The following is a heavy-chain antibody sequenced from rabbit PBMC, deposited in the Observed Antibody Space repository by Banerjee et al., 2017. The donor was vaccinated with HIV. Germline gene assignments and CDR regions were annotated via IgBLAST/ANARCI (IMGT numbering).Heavy chain of an antibody. CDR1: GFDFSSYG. D-gene: IGHD4-1*01. V-gene: IGHV1S47*01. Sequence: QEQLVESGGGLVQPGGSLKLSCKASGFDFSSYGVSWVRQAPGKGLEWIGYIDPVFGSTYYASWVNGRFTISSHNAQNTLYLQLNSLTAADTATYFCVRDPLYYSSGWGDLWGQGTLVTVS. CDR2: IDPVFGST. J-gene: IGHJ4*01. CDR3: VRDPLYYSSGWGDL.